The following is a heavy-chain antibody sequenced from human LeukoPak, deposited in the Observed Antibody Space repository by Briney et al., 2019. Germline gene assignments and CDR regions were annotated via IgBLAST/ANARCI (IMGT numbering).Heavy chain of an antibody. J-gene: IGHJ4*02. V-gene: IGHV1-18*01. CDR1: GYTFTSYG. D-gene: IGHD5-12*01. CDR3: ARDEDSGYDLPQYFDY. CDR2: ISAYNGNT. Sequence: ASVKVSCKASGYTFTSYGISWVRQAPGQGLERMGWISAYNGNTNYAQKLQGRVTMTTDTSTSTAYMELRSLRSDDTAVYYCARDEDSGYDLPQYFDYWGQGTLVTVSS.